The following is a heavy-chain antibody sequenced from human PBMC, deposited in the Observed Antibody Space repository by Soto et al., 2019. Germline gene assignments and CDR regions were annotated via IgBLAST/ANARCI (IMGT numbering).Heavy chain of an antibody. J-gene: IGHJ6*03. V-gene: IGHV3-23*01. D-gene: IGHD2-2*01. CDR3: AKAGRYCSSTSCSAVYYYYYMDV. CDR1: GFTFSSYA. CDR2: ISGSGGST. Sequence: GGSLRLSCAASGFTFSSYAMSWVRQAPGKGLEWVSAISGSGGSTYYADSVKGRFTISRDNSKNTLYLQMNSLRAEDTAVYYCAKAGRYCSSTSCSAVYYYYYMDVWGKGTTVTVSS.